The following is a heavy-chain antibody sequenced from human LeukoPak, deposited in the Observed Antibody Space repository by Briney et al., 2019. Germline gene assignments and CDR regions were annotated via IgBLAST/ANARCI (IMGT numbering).Heavy chain of an antibody. D-gene: IGHD5-12*01. Sequence: VSVKVSCKASGYTFTGYYMHWVRQAPGQGLEWMGWINPKSGGTNYEQKFQGRVNMTRDTSISTAYMELRRLRSDDTAVYYCARERRPYSGSDTFDYWGQGTLVTVSS. CDR2: INPKSGGT. V-gene: IGHV1-2*02. CDR3: ARERRPYSGSDTFDY. CDR1: GYTFTGYY. J-gene: IGHJ4*02.